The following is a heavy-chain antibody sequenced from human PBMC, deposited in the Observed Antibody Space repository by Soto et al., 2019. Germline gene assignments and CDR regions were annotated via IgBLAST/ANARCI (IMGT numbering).Heavy chain of an antibody. Sequence: PSETLSLTCTVSGGSLSSYYWNWIRQPPGEGLEWIGSIYHTGNAYYNPSLKSRVTIFVDTSKNQFSLKLTSVTAADTALYYCARDYFDSSDYTTNWFDPWGQGTLVTVSS. CDR2: IYHTGNA. J-gene: IGHJ5*02. CDR1: GGSLSSYY. V-gene: IGHV4-59*04. D-gene: IGHD3-22*01. CDR3: ARDYFDSSDYTTNWFDP.